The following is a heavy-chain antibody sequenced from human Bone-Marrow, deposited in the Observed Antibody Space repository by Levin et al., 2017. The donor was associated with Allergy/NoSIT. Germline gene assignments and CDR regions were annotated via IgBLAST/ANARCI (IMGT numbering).Heavy chain of an antibody. D-gene: IGHD3-3*01. Sequence: GGSLRLSCAASGFTVSSNYMSWVRQAPGKGLEWVSVIYSGGSTYYADSVKGRFTISRDNSKNTLYLQMNSLRAEDTAVYYCARNLIDFGVVISNWYFDLWGRGTLVTVSS. V-gene: IGHV3-66*01. J-gene: IGHJ2*01. CDR2: IYSGGST. CDR3: ARNLIDFGVVISNWYFDL. CDR1: GFTVSSNY.